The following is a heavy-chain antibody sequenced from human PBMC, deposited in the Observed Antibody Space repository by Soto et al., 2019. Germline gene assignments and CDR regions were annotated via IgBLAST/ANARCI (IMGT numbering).Heavy chain of an antibody. Sequence: ASVKVSCKASGYTFTSYYMHWVRQAPGQGLEWMGIINPSGGSTSYAQKFQGRVTMTRDTSTSTVYMELSSLRSEDTAVYYCARDLKRIVVVVADTLGYWGQGTLVTVSS. CDR1: GYTFTSYY. J-gene: IGHJ4*02. CDR3: ARDLKRIVVVVADTLGY. V-gene: IGHV1-46*01. CDR2: INPSGGST. D-gene: IGHD2-15*01.